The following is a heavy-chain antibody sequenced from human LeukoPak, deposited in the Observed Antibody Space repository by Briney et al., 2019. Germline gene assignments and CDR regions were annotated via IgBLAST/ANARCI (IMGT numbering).Heavy chain of an antibody. V-gene: IGHV3-23*01. Sequence: GSLRLSCAASGFTFSSYAMSWVRQAPGKGLEWVSAISGSGGSTYYADSVKGRFTISRDNSKNTLYLQMNSLRVEDTAVYYCAKFVGSGWYNFDYWGQGTLVTVSS. J-gene: IGHJ4*02. CDR2: ISGSGGST. CDR3: AKFVGSGWYNFDY. D-gene: IGHD6-19*01. CDR1: GFTFSSYA.